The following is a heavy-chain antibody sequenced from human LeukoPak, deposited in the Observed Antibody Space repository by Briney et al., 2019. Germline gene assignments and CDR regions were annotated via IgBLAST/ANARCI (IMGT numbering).Heavy chain of an antibody. V-gene: IGHV3-53*01. D-gene: IGHD2-15*01. CDR3: AIGSYCSGGSCYPLFDY. CDR2: IYGDGST. J-gene: IGHJ4*02. Sequence: PGGSLRLSCAASGFTFDDYAVHWVRQPPGKGPEWVSGIYGDGSTYYADSVKGRFTISRDSSKNTLFLQMNSLRAEDTAVYYCAIGSYCSGGSCYPLFDYWGRGTLVTVSS. CDR1: GFTFDDYA.